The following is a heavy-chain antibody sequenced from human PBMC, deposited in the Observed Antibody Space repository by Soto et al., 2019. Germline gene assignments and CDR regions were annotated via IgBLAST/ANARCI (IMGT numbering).Heavy chain of an antibody. CDR3: AKIAVAGSCFDP. V-gene: IGHV3-23*01. CDR2: ISVSGCST. D-gene: IGHD6-19*01. J-gene: IGHJ5*02. Sequence: GGSLRLSCAASVFTFSSYAMSWVRQAPGKWLEWFSAISVSGCSTXXADSVKGRXTISRYNSKNTXYLQMXSLRAEDTAVYYCAKIAVAGSCFDPWRQGTLVTVSS. CDR1: VFTFSSYA.